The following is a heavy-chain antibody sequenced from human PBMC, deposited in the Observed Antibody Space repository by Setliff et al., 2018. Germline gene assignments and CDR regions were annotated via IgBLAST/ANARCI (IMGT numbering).Heavy chain of an antibody. CDR3: ASPRRDDLDTPFDAFDL. CDR2: IYHRGRT. D-gene: IGHD1-1*01. V-gene: IGHV4-38-2*01. J-gene: IGHJ3*01. Sequence: PSETLSLTCAVYGDSFSDYYWSWIRQPPGKGLEWIATIYHRGRTYYNPSLDSRVTISLDTSKNQYSLRLRSVTAADTAVYYCASPRRDDLDTPFDAFDLWGQGTKVTVSS. CDR1: GDSFSDYY.